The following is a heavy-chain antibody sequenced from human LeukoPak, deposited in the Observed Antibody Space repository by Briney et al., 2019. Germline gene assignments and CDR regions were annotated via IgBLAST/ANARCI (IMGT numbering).Heavy chain of an antibody. V-gene: IGHV4-39*01. J-gene: IGHJ4*02. CDR3: ARLYSYYDSSGYYYFFDY. CDR1: GGSISSSSYY. Sequence: SETLSLTCTVSGGSISSSSYYWGWIRQPPGKGLEWIGSIYYSGSTYYNPSLKSRVTISVDTSKNQFSLKLSSVTAADTAVYYCARLYSYYDSSGYYYFFDYWGQGTLVTVSS. CDR2: IYYSGST. D-gene: IGHD3-22*01.